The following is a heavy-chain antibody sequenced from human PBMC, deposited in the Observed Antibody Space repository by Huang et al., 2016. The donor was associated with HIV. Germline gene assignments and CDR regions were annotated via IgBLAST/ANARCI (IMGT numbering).Heavy chain of an antibody. D-gene: IGHD3-3*01. CDR2: MYYSGST. V-gene: IGHV4-39*01. CDR3: VRHRPNYDFWSGYYPYFDD. J-gene: IGHJ4*02. Sequence: QVQLQESGRGLVKPSETLSLTCTVSGGSISSSFYYWGWIRQSPGKGLEGIGSMYYSGSTDYNPSLKSRVTISADTSNSQFSLKLTSVTAADSAVYYCVRHRPNYDFWSGYYPYFDDWGQGTLVTVSS. CDR1: GGSISSSFYY.